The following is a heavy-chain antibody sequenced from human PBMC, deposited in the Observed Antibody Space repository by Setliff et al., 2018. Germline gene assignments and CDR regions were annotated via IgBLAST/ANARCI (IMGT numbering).Heavy chain of an antibody. CDR1: GGSISSGSYY. CDR3: ARDLRYCSGGTCYSAFDF. J-gene: IGHJ4*02. CDR2: IYSSGST. Sequence: PSETLSLTCTVSGGSISSGSYYWSWIRQPAGKGLEWSGRIYSSGSTDYNRSLKSRLTISVDTSKNQFSLRLSSVTAADTAVYYCARDLRYCSGGTCYSAFDFWGQGTLVTVSS. D-gene: IGHD2-15*01. V-gene: IGHV4-61*02.